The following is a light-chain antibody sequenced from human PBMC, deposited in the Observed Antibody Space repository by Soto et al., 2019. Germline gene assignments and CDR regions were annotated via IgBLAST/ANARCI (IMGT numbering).Light chain of an antibody. CDR1: QSVSSTF. J-gene: IGKJ4*01. CDR2: DAS. V-gene: IGKV3-20*01. Sequence: EIVLTQSPGTLSLSPGERATLSCRASQSVSSTFLAWYQQKPGQAPRLLIFDASTTATGIPDRFSGSGSGTDFTLTISRLEPEDFAVYYCQQYGSSPRTFGGGTKVEIK. CDR3: QQYGSSPRT.